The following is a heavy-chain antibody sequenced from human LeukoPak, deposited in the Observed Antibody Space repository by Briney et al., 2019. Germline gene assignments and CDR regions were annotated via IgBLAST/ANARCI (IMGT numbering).Heavy chain of an antibody. J-gene: IGHJ3*01. CDR2: MKGDGSEI. V-gene: IGHV3-7*01. CDR1: GFTFSTYW. D-gene: IGHD3-16*01. CDR3: ARPAYTAAYDL. Sequence: GGSLRLSCSASGFTFSTYWMTWVRQAPGKGLEWVANMKGDGSEIHYVDSVKGRFTISRGNTKNSLYLQMNYLRAEDTAVYYCARPAYTAAYDLWGQGTMVTVSS.